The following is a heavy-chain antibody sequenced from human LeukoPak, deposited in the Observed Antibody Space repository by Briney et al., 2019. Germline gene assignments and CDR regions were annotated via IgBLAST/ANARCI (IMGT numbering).Heavy chain of an antibody. J-gene: IGHJ5*02. V-gene: IGHV4-30-4*01. Sequence: SETLSLTCTVSGGSISSGDYYWSWIRQPPGKGLEWIGYIYYSGSTNYNPSLKSRVTISVDTSKNQFSLKLSSVTAADTAVYYCARTYYDFWSGYSNWFDPWGQGTLVTVSS. CDR2: IYYSGST. D-gene: IGHD3-3*01. CDR3: ARTYYDFWSGYSNWFDP. CDR1: GGSISSGDYY.